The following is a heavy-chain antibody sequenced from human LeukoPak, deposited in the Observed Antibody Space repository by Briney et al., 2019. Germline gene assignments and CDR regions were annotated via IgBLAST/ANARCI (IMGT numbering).Heavy chain of an antibody. V-gene: IGHV3-43D*03. CDR3: GRGPRYNKSVYHFHMDV. Sequence: GGSLRLSCAASGFTFHDYAMHWVRQPPGKGLEWVSFISWDGGSTYYADSVKGRFTISRDNYKNSLFLQLNSLRAEDTALYYCGRGPRYNKSVYHFHMDVWGKGTTVTVSS. J-gene: IGHJ6*03. CDR2: ISWDGGST. D-gene: IGHD1-14*01. CDR1: GFTFHDYA.